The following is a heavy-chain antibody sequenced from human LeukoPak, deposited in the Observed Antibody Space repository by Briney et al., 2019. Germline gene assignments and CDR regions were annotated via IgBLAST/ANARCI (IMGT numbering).Heavy chain of an antibody. CDR1: GFTFSSYW. Sequence: GGSLRLSCAASGFTFSSYWMSWVRQAPGKGLEWVANIKQDGSEKYYVDSVKGRFTISRDNAKNSLYLQMNSLRVEDTAVYYCARGVLRYFGGAFDIWGQGTMVTVSS. CDR2: IKQDGSEK. D-gene: IGHD3-9*01. CDR3: ARGVLRYFGGAFDI. J-gene: IGHJ3*02. V-gene: IGHV3-7*01.